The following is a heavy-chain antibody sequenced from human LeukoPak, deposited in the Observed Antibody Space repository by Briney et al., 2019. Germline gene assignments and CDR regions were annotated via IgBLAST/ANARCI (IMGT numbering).Heavy chain of an antibody. Sequence: GGSLRLSCAASGFTFTNAWMTWVRQVPGKGLEWVGHIKSKTDGGTTDYAAPVKGRFTILRDDSENTLYLQMKSLKIEDAAVYYRTRRHDYGDYLNWFDPWGQGTLVTVSS. CDR1: GFTFTNAW. CDR3: TRRHDYGDYLNWFDP. D-gene: IGHD4-17*01. V-gene: IGHV3-15*01. CDR2: IKSKTDGGTT. J-gene: IGHJ5*02.